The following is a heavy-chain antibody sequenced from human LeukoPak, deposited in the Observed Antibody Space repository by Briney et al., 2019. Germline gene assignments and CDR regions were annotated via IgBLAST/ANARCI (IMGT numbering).Heavy chain of an antibody. V-gene: IGHV3-74*01. Sequence: GGSLRLSCAASGFTFSSSWMHWVRQAPGKGLVWVSRINTDGGGTTYADSVKGRFTISRDNAKNTLYLQMNSLRAEDTAVYYCAKLITGRANSGHDWGQGTLVTVSS. D-gene: IGHD5-12*01. CDR3: AKLITGRANSGHD. CDR2: INTDGGGT. CDR1: GFTFSSSW. J-gene: IGHJ4*02.